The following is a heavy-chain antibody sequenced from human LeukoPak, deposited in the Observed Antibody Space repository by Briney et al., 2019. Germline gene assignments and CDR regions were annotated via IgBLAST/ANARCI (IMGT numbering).Heavy chain of an antibody. CDR3: AKSITMIVVVNDY. CDR1: GFTFSSYA. Sequence: GGSLRLSCAASGFTFSSYAMSWVRQAPGKGLEWVSAISGSGGSTYYADSVKGRFTISRDNSKNTPYLQMNSLRAEDTAVYYCAKSITMIVVVNDYWGQGTLVTVSS. V-gene: IGHV3-23*01. CDR2: ISGSGGST. D-gene: IGHD3-22*01. J-gene: IGHJ4*02.